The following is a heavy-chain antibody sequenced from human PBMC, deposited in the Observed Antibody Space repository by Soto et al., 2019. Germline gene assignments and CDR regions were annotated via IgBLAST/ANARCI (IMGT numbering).Heavy chain of an antibody. CDR2: ISYDVNNK. D-gene: IGHD5-18*01. Sequence: QVQLVESGGGVVQPGRSLRLSCAASGFTFSSYAMHWVRQAPGKGLEWVAVISYDVNNKYYADSVKGRFTISRDNSKSTLYLQMNTLGPEDTALYFLSSGRGYRTFQYGFHFDYWGQGSLVTVSS. CDR1: GFTFSSYA. CDR3: SSGRGYRTFQYGFHFDY. J-gene: IGHJ4*02. V-gene: IGHV3-30-3*01.